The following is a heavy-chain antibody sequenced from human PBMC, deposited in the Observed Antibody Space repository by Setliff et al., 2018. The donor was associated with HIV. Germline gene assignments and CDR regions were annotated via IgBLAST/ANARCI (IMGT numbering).Heavy chain of an antibody. J-gene: IGHJ4*02. Sequence: PGGSLRLSCAASGFTFSGYWMHWVRQAPGKGLVWVSRINRDGSSANYADSVKGRFTISRDNAKNSLYLQMNRLRVEDSAVYYCAIDKSGPGDQVEYWGQGTQGTVS. CDR3: AIDKSGPGDQVEY. D-gene: IGHD7-27*01. V-gene: IGHV3-74*01. CDR2: INRDGSSA. CDR1: GFTFSGYW.